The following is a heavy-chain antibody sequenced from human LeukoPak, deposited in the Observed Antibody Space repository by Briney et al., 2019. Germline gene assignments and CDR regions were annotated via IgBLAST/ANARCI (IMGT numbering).Heavy chain of an antibody. V-gene: IGHV1-46*01. CDR3: ARDPDSSSWFDY. Sequence: ASVKVSCKTSGYTFIRHWMHWVRQAPGQGLEWMGIINPSGGSTSYAQKFQGRVTMTRDTSTSTVYMELSSLRSEDTAVYYCARDPDSSSWFDYWGQEPWSPSPQ. D-gene: IGHD6-13*01. CDR2: INPSGGST. J-gene: IGHJ4*01. CDR1: GYTFIRHW.